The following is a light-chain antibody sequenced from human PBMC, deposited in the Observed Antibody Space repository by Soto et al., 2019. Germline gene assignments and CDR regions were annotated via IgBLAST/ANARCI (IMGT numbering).Light chain of an antibody. Sequence: IVSIQSLASLSLSPGERATLSCRASRSVSNSVAWYQQKPGQAPRLLVYGASTRATGIPARFSGSGSGKDFTLTISSLEPEDSAVYYCQQRSSWPPWTFGQGTKVDIK. J-gene: IGKJ1*01. CDR1: RSVSNS. CDR2: GAS. V-gene: IGKV3-11*01. CDR3: QQRSSWPPWT.